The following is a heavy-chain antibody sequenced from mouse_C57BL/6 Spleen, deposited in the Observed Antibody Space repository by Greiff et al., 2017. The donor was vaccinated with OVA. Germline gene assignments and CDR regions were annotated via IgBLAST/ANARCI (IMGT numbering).Heavy chain of an antibody. V-gene: IGHV6-3*01. J-gene: IGHJ2*01. Sequence: EVKVVESGGGLVQPGGSMKLSCVASGFTFSNYWMNWVRQSPEKGLEWVAQIRLKSDNYATYYAESVKGRFTISRDDSKSSVYLQMNNLRAEDTGIYYCTAGTGTGDFDYWGQGTTLTVSS. D-gene: IGHD4-1*01. CDR3: TAGTGTGDFDY. CDR2: IRLKSDNYAT. CDR1: GFTFSNYW.